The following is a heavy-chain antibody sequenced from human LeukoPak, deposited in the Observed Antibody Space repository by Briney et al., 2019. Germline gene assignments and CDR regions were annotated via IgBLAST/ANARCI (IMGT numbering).Heavy chain of an antibody. D-gene: IGHD5-24*01. J-gene: IGHJ4*02. V-gene: IGHV1-2*02. CDR1: GGTFSSYA. CDR2: INPNSGGT. Sequence: ASVKVSCTASGGTFSSYAISWVRQAPGQGLEWMGWINPNSGGTNYAQKFQGRVTMTRDTSISTAYMELSRLRSDDTAVYYCATTPYNYDFDYWGQGTLVTVSS. CDR3: ATTPYNYDFDY.